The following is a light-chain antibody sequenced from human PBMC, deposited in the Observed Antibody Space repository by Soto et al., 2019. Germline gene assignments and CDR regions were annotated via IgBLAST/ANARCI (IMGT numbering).Light chain of an antibody. J-gene: IGKJ1*01. V-gene: IGKV1-17*01. CDR1: QGIGNA. Sequence: DIRMTQSPSSLSAFVGDTVTITFRASQGIGNALGWYQQKPGKPPKVLIYGASNLQSGVPPRFSGSGSGTEFTLTISSLQPDDFATYYCQQYNSYSRTFGQGTKVDI. CDR3: QQYNSYSRT. CDR2: GAS.